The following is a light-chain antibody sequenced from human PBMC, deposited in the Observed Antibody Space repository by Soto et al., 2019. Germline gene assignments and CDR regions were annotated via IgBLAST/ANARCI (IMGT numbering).Light chain of an antibody. CDR2: DVS. CDR1: SGDIGGYNY. CDR3: RSYTSSSTVV. V-gene: IGLV2-14*01. J-gene: IGLJ2*01. Sequence: QSVLTQPASVSGSPGQSITISCTGTSGDIGGYNYVSWYQQHPGKAPKLMIYDVSNRPSGVSNRFSGSKSGNTASLTISGLQAEDEADYYCRSYTSSSTVVFGGGTKLTVL.